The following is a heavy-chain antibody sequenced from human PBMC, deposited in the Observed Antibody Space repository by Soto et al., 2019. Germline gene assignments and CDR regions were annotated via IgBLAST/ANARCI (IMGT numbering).Heavy chain of an antibody. CDR1: GFTFSNAW. CDR3: TTGPFRAGTTLSYYYGMDV. J-gene: IGHJ6*02. Sequence: EVQLVESGGGLVKPGGSLRLSCAASGFTFSNAWMNWVRQAPGKGLEWVGRIKSKTDGGTTDYAAPVKGRFTISRDDSKNTLYLQMNSLKTEDTAVYYCTTGPFRAGTTLSYYYGMDVWGQGTTVTVSS. D-gene: IGHD1-7*01. V-gene: IGHV3-15*07. CDR2: IKSKTDGGTT.